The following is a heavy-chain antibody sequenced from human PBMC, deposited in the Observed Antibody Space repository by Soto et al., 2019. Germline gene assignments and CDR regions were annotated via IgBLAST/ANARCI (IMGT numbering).Heavy chain of an antibody. J-gene: IGHJ4*02. V-gene: IGHV4-39*01. CDR2: IYYSGST. CDR1: GGTIISSSDY. Sequence: PSVTLSLTCSVSGGTIISSSDYWGWIRQPPGKGLEWIGSIYYSGSTYYNPSLKSRVTISVDTSKNQFSLKLSSVTAADTAVYYCARHTPAISISDHWGQGTLVTVSS. D-gene: IGHD2-15*01. CDR3: ARHTPAISISDH.